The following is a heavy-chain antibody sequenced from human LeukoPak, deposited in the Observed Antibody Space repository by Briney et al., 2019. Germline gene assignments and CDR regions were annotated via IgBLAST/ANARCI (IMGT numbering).Heavy chain of an antibody. Sequence: GGSLRLSCAASGFTFSSYAMSWVRQAPGKGLEWVSAISGSGGSTYYADSVKGRFIISRDNSKNTLYLQMNSLRAEDTAVYYCARDRRDDYGDNWFDPWGQGTLVTVSS. CDR3: ARDRRDDYGDNWFDP. CDR2: ISGSGGST. J-gene: IGHJ5*02. V-gene: IGHV3-23*01. D-gene: IGHD4-17*01. CDR1: GFTFSSYA.